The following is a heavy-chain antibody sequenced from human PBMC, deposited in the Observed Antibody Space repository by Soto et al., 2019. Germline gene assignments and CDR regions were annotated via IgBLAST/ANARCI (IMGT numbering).Heavy chain of an antibody. Sequence: GGSLRLSCAASGFTFDDYAMHWVRQAPGKGLEWVSGISWNSVRIGYADSVKGRFTISRDNAKNSLYLQMISLRAEDTALYYCEKDIREQTYYYESSPYCYCMDVWGQGTTVTVSS. CDR2: ISWNSVRI. CDR1: GFTFDDYA. CDR3: EKDIREQTYYYESSPYCYCMDV. D-gene: IGHD3-22*01. J-gene: IGHJ6*02. V-gene: IGHV3-9*01.